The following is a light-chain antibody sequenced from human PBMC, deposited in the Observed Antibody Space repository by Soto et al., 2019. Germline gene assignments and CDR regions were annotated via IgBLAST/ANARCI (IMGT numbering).Light chain of an antibody. CDR3: QSYDSSLSGVV. CDR1: SSSIGAGYD. V-gene: IGLV1-40*01. CDR2: GNS. J-gene: IGLJ2*01. Sequence: QSVLTQPPSVSGAPGQRVTISCTGSSSSIGAGYDVHWYQQLPGTAPKLLIYGNSKRPSGVPDRFSGSKSGTSASLAITGLQAEDDADYYYQSYDSSLSGVVFGGGTKLTVL.